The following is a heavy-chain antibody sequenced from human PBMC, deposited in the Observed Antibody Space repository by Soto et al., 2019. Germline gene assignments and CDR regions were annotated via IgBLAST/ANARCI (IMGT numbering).Heavy chain of an antibody. D-gene: IGHD6-6*01. V-gene: IGHV3-33*01. Sequence: GGSLRLSCAASGFTFSSYGMHWVRQAPGKGLEWVAVIWYDGSNKYYADSVKGRFTISRDNSKNTLYLQMNSLRAEDTAVYYCARVGYSSSADWPPSEWGQGTLVTVSS. CDR2: IWYDGSNK. CDR1: GFTFSSYG. CDR3: ARVGYSSSADWPPSE. J-gene: IGHJ4*02.